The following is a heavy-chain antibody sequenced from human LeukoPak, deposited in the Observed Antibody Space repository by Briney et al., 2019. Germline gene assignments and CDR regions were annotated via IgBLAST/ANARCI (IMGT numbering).Heavy chain of an antibody. CDR3: ARRYGSGWPTFDY. D-gene: IGHD6-19*01. V-gene: IGHV4-38-2*01. J-gene: IGHJ4*02. Sequence: SETLALTCAVSGYSISSGYYWGWIRQPPGKGLEWIGSIYHSGSTYYNPSLKSRVTISVDTSKNQFSLKLSSVTAADTAVYYRARRYGSGWPTFDYWGQGTPVTVSS. CDR2: IYHSGST. CDR1: GYSISSGYY.